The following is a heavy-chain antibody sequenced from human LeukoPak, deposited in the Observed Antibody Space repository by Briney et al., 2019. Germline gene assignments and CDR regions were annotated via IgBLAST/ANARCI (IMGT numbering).Heavy chain of an antibody. Sequence: PSETLSLTCAVYGGSFSGYYWSWIRQPPGKGLEWIGEINHSGSTNYNPSLKSRVTISVDTSKNQFSLKLNSLTAADTAVYYCARGLGSGSYFGYWGQGTLVTVSS. D-gene: IGHD3-10*01. J-gene: IGHJ4*02. CDR3: ARGLGSGSYFGY. CDR1: GGSFSGYY. CDR2: INHSGST. V-gene: IGHV4-34*01.